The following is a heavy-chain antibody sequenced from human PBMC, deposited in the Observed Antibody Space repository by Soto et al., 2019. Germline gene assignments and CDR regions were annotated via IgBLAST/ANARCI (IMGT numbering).Heavy chain of an antibody. Sequence: KPSETLSLTCTVSGGSISSGGYYWSWIRQHPGKGLEWIGYIYCSGSTYYNPSLKSRVTISVDTSKNQFSLKLSSVTAADTAVYYCATSPRIAAAGHFDYWGQGTLVTVSS. CDR2: IYCSGST. J-gene: IGHJ4*02. V-gene: IGHV4-31*03. D-gene: IGHD6-13*01. CDR1: GGSISSGGYY. CDR3: ATSPRIAAAGHFDY.